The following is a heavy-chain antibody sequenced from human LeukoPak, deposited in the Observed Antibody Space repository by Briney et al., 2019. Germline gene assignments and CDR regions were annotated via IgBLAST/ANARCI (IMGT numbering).Heavy chain of an antibody. CDR2: IYYSGST. J-gene: IGHJ3*02. Sequence: SETLSLTCTVSGGSISSYYWSWIRQPPGKGLEWIGYIYYSGSTNYNPSLKSRVTISVDTSKNQFSLKLSSVTAADTAVYYCARDIMVRGSYAFDIWGQGTMVTVSS. V-gene: IGHV4-59*01. CDR1: GGSISSYY. D-gene: IGHD3-10*01. CDR3: ARDIMVRGSYAFDI.